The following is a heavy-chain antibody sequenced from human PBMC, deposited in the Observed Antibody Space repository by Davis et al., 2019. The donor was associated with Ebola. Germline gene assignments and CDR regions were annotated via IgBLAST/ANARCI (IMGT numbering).Heavy chain of an antibody. Sequence: GSLRLSCVASGFVFRNYVMSWVRQVPGKGLEWVSTLGTSADTYYADSVKGRFTISRDNSKSTLYLQMNGLRVEDTAIYYCAKDTSNIWFDIWGQGTNVTVSS. CDR1: GFVFRNYV. CDR2: LGTSADT. V-gene: IGHV3-23*01. CDR3: AKDTSNIWFDI. D-gene: IGHD1-26*01. J-gene: IGHJ3*02.